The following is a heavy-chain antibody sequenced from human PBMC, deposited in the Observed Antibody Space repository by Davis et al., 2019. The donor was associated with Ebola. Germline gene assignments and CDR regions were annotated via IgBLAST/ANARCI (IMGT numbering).Heavy chain of an antibody. V-gene: IGHV3-11*06. Sequence: PGGSLRLSCAASGFTFSDHYMSWIRQAPGKGLEWVSKISSKSTRTEYADSVRGRFTISRDNSKNSLYLQMNSLRPEDTAVYHCARGGYYDSSGYSHAAFDIWGQGTMVTVSS. CDR2: ISSKSTRT. CDR1: GFTFSDHY. J-gene: IGHJ3*02. D-gene: IGHD3-22*01. CDR3: ARGGYYDSSGYSHAAFDI.